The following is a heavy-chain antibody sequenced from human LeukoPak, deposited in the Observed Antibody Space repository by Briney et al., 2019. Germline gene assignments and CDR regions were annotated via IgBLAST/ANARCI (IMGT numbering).Heavy chain of an antibody. J-gene: IGHJ4*02. Sequence: SETLSPTCTVSGGSISSSSYYWGWIRQPPGKGLEWIGSIYYSGSTYYNPSLKSRVTISVDTSKNQFSLKLSSVTAADTAVYYCARRHRGTITVELDYWGQGTLVTVSS. CDR2: IYYSGST. V-gene: IGHV4-39*07. CDR3: ARRHRGTITVELDY. CDR1: GGSISSSSYY. D-gene: IGHD4-23*01.